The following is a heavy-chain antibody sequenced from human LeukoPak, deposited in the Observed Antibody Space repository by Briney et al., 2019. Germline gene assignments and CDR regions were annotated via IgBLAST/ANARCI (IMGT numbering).Heavy chain of an antibody. CDR2: IYWDDDK. V-gene: IGHV2-5*02. CDR1: GFSLRKSGVG. J-gene: IGHJ3*01. D-gene: IGHD6-13*01. CDR3: ARVDSSNWYHAFDL. Sequence: SGPTLVKPTQTLTLTCTFSGFSLRKSGVGVGWIRQSPGKALEWLALIYWDDDKRYSPSLKSRLTITKDMSKNQVVLTMTNMDPVDTATYYCARVDSSNWYHAFDLWGQGTMATVFS.